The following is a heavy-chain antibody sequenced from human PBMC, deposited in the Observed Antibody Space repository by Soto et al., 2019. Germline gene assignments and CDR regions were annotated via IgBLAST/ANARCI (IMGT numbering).Heavy chain of an antibody. Sequence: SETLSLTCAASGGSISSSNWWSWVRQPPGKGLEWIGEIYHSGSTNYNPSLKSRVTISVDKSKNQFSLKLSSVTAADAAVYYCARDKDPTVERSRAFGNWGQGTMVTVSS. CDR2: IYHSGST. V-gene: IGHV4-4*02. J-gene: IGHJ3*02. CDR3: ARDKDPTVERSRAFGN. D-gene: IGHD4-17*01. CDR1: GGSISSSNW.